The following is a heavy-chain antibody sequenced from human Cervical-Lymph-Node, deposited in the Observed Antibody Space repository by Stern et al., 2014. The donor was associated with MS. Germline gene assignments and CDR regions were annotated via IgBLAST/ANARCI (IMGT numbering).Heavy chain of an antibody. CDR3: AKDYSSSSNRYFDL. J-gene: IGHJ2*01. CDR2: ISWNSGTI. Sequence: EVQLVESGGGLVQPGRSLRLSCAASGFTFDDYAMHWVRQAPGKGLEWVSGISWNSGTIGYADSVKGRFTISRATAKNSLYLQMNSLISEDTALYYCAKDYSSSSNRYFDLWGRGTLVTVSS. V-gene: IGHV3-9*01. D-gene: IGHD6-6*01. CDR1: GFTFDDYA.